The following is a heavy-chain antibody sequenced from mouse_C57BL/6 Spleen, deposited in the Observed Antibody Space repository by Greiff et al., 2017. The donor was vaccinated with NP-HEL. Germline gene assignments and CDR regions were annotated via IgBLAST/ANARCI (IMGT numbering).Heavy chain of an antibody. CDR3: AIEGYGGNYDYAMDY. CDR2: INPNNGGT. CDR1: GYTFTDYY. D-gene: IGHD1-1*02. Sequence: VQLQQSGPELVKPGASVKISCKASGYTFTDYYMNWVKQSHGKSLEWIGDINPNNGGTSYNQKFKGKATLTVDKSSSTAYMELRSLTSEDSAVYYCAIEGYGGNYDYAMDYWGQGTSVTVSS. J-gene: IGHJ4*01. V-gene: IGHV1-26*01.